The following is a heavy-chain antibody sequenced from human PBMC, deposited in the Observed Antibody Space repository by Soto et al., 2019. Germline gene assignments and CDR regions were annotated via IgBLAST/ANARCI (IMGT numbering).Heavy chain of an antibody. CDR3: ARGQDGGFGVSYYYYGMDV. J-gene: IGHJ6*02. CDR2: ISAYNGNT. Sequence: QVQLVQSGAEVKKPGASVKVSCKASGYTFTSYGISWVRQAPGQGLEWMGWISAYNGNTNYAQKLQGRVTMTTDTXXSXAXXELRSLRSDDTAVYYCARGQDGGFGVSYYYYGMDVWGQGTTVTVSS. D-gene: IGHD3-10*01. CDR1: GYTFTSYG. V-gene: IGHV1-18*01.